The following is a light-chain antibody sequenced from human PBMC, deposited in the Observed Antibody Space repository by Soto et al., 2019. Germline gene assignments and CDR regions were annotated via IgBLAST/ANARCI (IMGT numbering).Light chain of an antibody. V-gene: IGLV2-14*01. CDR1: SSDVGGSNY. Sequence: QSALTQPASVSGSPGQSITISCTGTSSDVGGSNYVSWYQQHPGKAPKLMVYDVHNRPSGISNRFSGSKSGNTASLTISGLQPEDAADYYCSSYRSGSTLVFGGWTKLTVL. CDR2: DVH. J-gene: IGLJ2*01. CDR3: SSYRSGSTLV.